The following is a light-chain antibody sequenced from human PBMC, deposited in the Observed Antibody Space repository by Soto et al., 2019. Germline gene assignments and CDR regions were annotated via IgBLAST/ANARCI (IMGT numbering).Light chain of an antibody. V-gene: IGKV3-20*01. J-gene: IGKJ1*01. CDR1: QSVSNNY. CDR3: QQYGSSGT. Sequence: EIVLTQSPGPLSLSPGERATLSFMASQSVSNNYLAWYQQKPGQAPRLLIYGASNRATGIPDRFSGSGSGTDFTLTISRLEPEDFAVYYCQQYGSSGTFGQGTKVDIK. CDR2: GAS.